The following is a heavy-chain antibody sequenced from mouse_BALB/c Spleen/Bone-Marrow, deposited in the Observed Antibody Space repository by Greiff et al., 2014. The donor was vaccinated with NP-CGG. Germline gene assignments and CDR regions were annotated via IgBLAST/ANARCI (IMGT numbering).Heavy chain of an antibody. CDR3: TREGIYFGYDVPMDY. J-gene: IGHJ4*01. CDR2: IDPETGGT. V-gene: IGHV1-15*01. CDR1: GYKFTDYE. Sequence: VKLMESGAELVRPGASVTLSCKASGYKFTDYEMHWVKQTPVHGLEWIGSIDPETGGTAYNQNFKGKATLTADRSSTTAYMELRSLTSEVSAVYYCTREGIYFGYDVPMDYWGQGTSVTVSS. D-gene: IGHD2-2*01.